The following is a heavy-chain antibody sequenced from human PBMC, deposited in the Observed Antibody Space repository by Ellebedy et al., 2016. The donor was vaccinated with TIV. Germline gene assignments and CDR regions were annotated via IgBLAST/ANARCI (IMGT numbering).Heavy chain of an antibody. V-gene: IGHV3-48*01. Sequence: GESLKISCAASGFIFSTYSMNWVRQAPGKGLEWVAFIRSSTNSISYADSVKGRFTISRDDAENSLFLQMNSLRAEDTAMYYCAREIPGGLVDLDYWGQGTLVTVSS. CDR3: AREIPGGLVDLDY. CDR2: IRSSTNSI. D-gene: IGHD1-14*01. J-gene: IGHJ4*02. CDR1: GFIFSTYS.